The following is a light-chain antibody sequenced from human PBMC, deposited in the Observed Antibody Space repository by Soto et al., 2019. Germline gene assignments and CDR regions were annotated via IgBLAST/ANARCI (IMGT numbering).Light chain of an antibody. CDR1: TGTVTSGHY. CDR2: DTS. J-gene: IGLJ2*01. V-gene: IGLV7-46*01. CDR3: LLSYSGPRI. Sequence: QAVVTQEPSLTVSPGGTVTLTCGSNTGTVTSGHYPYWFQQKPGQAPRTLIYDTSNKHSWTPARFSGSLLGGNAALTLSGAQHEDEAEYYCLLSYSGPRIFGGGTKLTVL.